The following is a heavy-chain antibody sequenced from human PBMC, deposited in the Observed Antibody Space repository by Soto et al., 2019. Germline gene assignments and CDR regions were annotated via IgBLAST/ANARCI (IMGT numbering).Heavy chain of an antibody. J-gene: IGHJ4*02. CDR3: AQALTTAFYDSSGYYLY. Sequence: ASVKVSCKASGGTFSSYSISWVRQAPGQGLEWMGGIIPIFGTANYAQKFQGRVTITADKSTSTAYMELSSLRSEDTAVYYCAQALTTAFYDSSGYYLYWGQGTLVTVSS. CDR1: GGTFSSYS. CDR2: IIPIFGTA. D-gene: IGHD3-22*01. V-gene: IGHV1-69*06.